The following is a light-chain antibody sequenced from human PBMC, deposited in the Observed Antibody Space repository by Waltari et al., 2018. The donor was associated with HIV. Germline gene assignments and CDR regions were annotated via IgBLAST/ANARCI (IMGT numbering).Light chain of an antibody. CDR1: SSNIVSNT. CDR2: SND. V-gene: IGLV1-44*01. J-gene: IGLJ2*01. Sequence: QSVLTQPPSASGTPGQRVPIPCSGSSSNIVSNTITWYQQLSGTAPKLLINSNDQRASGVPDRFSVSKSRTSGSLAISGLQSEDEADYYCAAWEDNRNAVVFGGGTTLTVL. CDR3: AAWEDNRNAVV.